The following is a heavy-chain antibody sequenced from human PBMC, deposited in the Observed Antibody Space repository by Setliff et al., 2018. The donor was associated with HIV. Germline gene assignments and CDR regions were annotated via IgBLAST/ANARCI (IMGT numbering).Heavy chain of an antibody. Sequence: ASVKVSCKASGYIFTSYAMNWVRQAPGQGLEWMGWISANNGNTNYAQRLHDRVTMTTDTSTSTVYMELRSLRSDDTAVYYCARGGTGRPRPIDYWGQGTLVTVSS. CDR2: ISANNGNT. CDR1: GYIFTSYA. V-gene: IGHV1-18*01. J-gene: IGHJ4*02. CDR3: ARGGTGRPRPIDY. D-gene: IGHD7-27*01.